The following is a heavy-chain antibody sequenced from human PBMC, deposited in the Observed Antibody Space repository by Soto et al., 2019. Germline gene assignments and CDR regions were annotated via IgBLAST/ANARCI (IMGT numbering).Heavy chain of an antibody. V-gene: IGHV4-4*02. Sequence: PSETLSLTCAVSGSSISSSYWWSWVRQPPGKGLEWIGGIYHGGSTNYNPSLKSRVTMSVDKSKNQFSLNLNSVTAADTAVYYCARETSSYYDILTGYYRDGGFDYWGQGTLVTVSS. CDR3: ARETSSYYDILTGYYRDGGFDY. J-gene: IGHJ4*02. D-gene: IGHD3-9*01. CDR1: GSSISSSYW. CDR2: IYHGGST.